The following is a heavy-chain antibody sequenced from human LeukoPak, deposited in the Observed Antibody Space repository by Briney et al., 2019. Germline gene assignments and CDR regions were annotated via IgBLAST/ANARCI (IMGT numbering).Heavy chain of an antibody. D-gene: IGHD3-10*01. V-gene: IGHV3-48*03. J-gene: IGHJ4*02. Sequence: PGGSLRLSCAAFGFTFSNYEVNWVRQAPGKVLEWISYISSSGSTIYYADSVKGRFTISRDNAKNSVYLQMNSLRAEDTAVYYCARGPMFLGVIIRRSKSGYFDYWGQGTLVTVSS. CDR1: GFTFSNYE. CDR2: ISSSGSTI. CDR3: ARGPMFLGVIIRRSKSGYFDY.